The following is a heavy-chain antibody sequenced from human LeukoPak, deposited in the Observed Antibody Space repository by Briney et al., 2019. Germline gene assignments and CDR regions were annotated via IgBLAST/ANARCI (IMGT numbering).Heavy chain of an antibody. Sequence: GGSLRLSCAASGFTFSSYAMSWVRQAPGKGPEWVSTIRGSGGTTYYADSVKGRFTISRDNSKNTLYLQMNSQRAEDSALYYCAKGEVVPAAIFGFHIWGQGTMVTVSS. CDR1: GFTFSSYA. J-gene: IGHJ3*02. V-gene: IGHV3-23*01. D-gene: IGHD2-2*01. CDR3: AKGEVVPAAIFGFHI. CDR2: IRGSGGTT.